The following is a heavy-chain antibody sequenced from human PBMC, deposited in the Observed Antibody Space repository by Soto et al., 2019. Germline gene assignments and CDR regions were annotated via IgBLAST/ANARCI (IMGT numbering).Heavy chain of an antibody. Sequence: LSLTCAVSGGSISSGGYSWGWIRQPPGKGLEWIGYIYHSGSTYYNPSLKSRVTISVDRSKNQFSLKLSSVTAADTAVYYCARIYGDHESPLWYFDLWGRGTLVTVSS. D-gene: IGHD4-17*01. CDR1: GGSISSGGYS. J-gene: IGHJ2*01. CDR2: IYHSGST. CDR3: ARIYGDHESPLWYFDL. V-gene: IGHV4-30-2*01.